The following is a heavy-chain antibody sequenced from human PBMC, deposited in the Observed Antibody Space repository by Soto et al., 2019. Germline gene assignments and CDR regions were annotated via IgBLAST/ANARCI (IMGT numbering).Heavy chain of an antibody. CDR2: IIPIFGTA. CDR3: ARLDIVVVVAAVEYYYAMDV. V-gene: IGHV1-69*13. Sequence: SVKVSCKASGGTFSSYAISWVRQAPGQGLEWMGGIIPIFGTANYAQKFQGRVTITADESTSTAYMELSSLRSEDTAVYYCARLDIVVVVAAVEYYYAMDVWGHGTTVTVSS. D-gene: IGHD2-15*01. CDR1: GGTFSSYA. J-gene: IGHJ6*02.